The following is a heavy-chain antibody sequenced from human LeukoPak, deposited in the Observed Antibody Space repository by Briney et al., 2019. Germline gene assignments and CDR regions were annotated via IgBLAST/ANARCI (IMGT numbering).Heavy chain of an antibody. CDR2: ISYTGST. CDR3: ARDDYRGVTNFDP. CDR1: GGSISPYF. V-gene: IGHV4-59*01. Sequence: SGTLSLTCTVSGGSISPYFWSWFRQPPGKGLEWIGYISYTGSTIYSPSLKSRVTISVDTSKNQFSLQLTSVTAADTAVYYCARDDYRGVTNFDPWGQGTLVTVSS. J-gene: IGHJ5*02. D-gene: IGHD3-10*01.